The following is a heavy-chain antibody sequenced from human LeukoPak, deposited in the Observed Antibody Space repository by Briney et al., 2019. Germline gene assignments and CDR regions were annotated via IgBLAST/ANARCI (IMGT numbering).Heavy chain of an antibody. J-gene: IGHJ4*02. CDR3: ARERYSSIKRWDY. CDR1: GGSISSSSYY. Sequence: SETLSLTCTVSGGSISSSSYYWGWIRQPPGKGLGWIGSIYYSGSTYYNPSLKSRVTISVDTSKNQFSLKLSSVTAADTAVYYCARERYSSIKRWDYWGQGTLVTVSS. CDR2: IYYSGST. D-gene: IGHD6-13*01. V-gene: IGHV4-39*07.